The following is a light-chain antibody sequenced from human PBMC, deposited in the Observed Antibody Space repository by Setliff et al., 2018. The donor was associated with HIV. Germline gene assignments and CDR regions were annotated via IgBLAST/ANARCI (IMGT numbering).Light chain of an antibody. CDR1: SSDVGSYNL. Sequence: QSALTQPASVSGSPGQSITISCTGTSSDVGSYNLVSWYQQHPGKAPKLMIYEVSKRPSGVSNRFSGSKSGNTASLTISGLQAEDEADYYCCSYAGSSTFLFGGGT. V-gene: IGLV2-23*02. J-gene: IGLJ2*01. CDR2: EVS. CDR3: CSYAGSSTFL.